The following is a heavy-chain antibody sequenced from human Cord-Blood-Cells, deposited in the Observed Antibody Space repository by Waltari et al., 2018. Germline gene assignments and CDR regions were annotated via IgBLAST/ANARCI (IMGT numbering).Heavy chain of an antibody. CDR3: ARVTARGHYYYYYMDV. V-gene: IGHV1-69*01. CDR2: IIPIFGTA. J-gene: IGHJ6*03. Sequence: QVQLVQSGAEVKKPGSSVKVSCKASGGTFSSYAIRWVRQAAGQGLEWMGGIIPIFGTANYAQKFQGRVTITADESTRTAYMELSSLRSEDTAVYYCARVTARGHYYYYYMDVWGKGTTVTVSS. CDR1: GGTFSSYA. D-gene: IGHD6-6*01.